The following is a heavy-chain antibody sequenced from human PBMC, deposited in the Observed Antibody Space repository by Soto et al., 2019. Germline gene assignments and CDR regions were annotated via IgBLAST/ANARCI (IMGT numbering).Heavy chain of an antibody. Sequence: QVQLVQSGAEVKKPGASVKVSCKASGYTFTSYGISWVRQAPGQGLEWMGWISAYNGNTNYAQKLQGRVTMTTDTSTSTAYMELRSLRSDDTAVYYCARAGYCSSTSCPKGEYFNGMDVWGQGTTVTVSS. J-gene: IGHJ6*02. V-gene: IGHV1-18*01. CDR2: ISAYNGNT. D-gene: IGHD2-2*01. CDR3: ARAGYCSSTSCPKGEYFNGMDV. CDR1: GYTFTSYG.